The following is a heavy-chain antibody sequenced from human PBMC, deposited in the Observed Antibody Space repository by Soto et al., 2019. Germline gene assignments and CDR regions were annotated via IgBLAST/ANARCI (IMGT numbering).Heavy chain of an antibody. V-gene: IGHV3-33*01. CDR2: IWYDGSNK. J-gene: IGHJ6*02. CDR3: ARDVVTHYCRGGSCYSSGVHGMDV. D-gene: IGHD2-15*01. CDR1: GFTFSSYG. Sequence: QVQLVESGGGVVQPGRSLRLSCAASGFTFSSYGMHWVRQAPGKGLEWVAVIWYDGSNKYYADSVKGRFTISRDNSKNTLYLQMNSLRAEDTAVYYCARDVVTHYCRGGSCYSSGVHGMDVWGQGTTVTVSS.